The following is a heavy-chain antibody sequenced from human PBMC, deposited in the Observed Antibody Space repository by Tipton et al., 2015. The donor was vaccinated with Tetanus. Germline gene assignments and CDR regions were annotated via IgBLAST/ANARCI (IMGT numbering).Heavy chain of an antibody. Sequence: QLVQSGPEVKKPGESLKISCQASGHNSRSYWISWVRQMPGKGLEWMGITSPGDSDATYSPSFQGQVTISLDKTISTAYLQWASLKPSDTATYFCARLPKHYSASGSTWGQGTLVTVSS. V-gene: IGHV5-51*01. CDR1: GHNSRSYW. CDR3: ARLPKHYSASGST. J-gene: IGHJ5*02. D-gene: IGHD3-10*01. CDR2: TSPGDSDA.